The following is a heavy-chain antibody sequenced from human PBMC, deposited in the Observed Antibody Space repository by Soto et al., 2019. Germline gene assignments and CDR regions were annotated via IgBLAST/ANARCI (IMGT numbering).Heavy chain of an antibody. V-gene: IGHV1-69*01. Sequence: QVQLVQSGAEVKKPGSSVKVSCKASGGTFSSYAISWVRQAPGQGLEWMGGIIPIFGTANYAQKFQGRVTITADESTSTAYMELSRLRSEDTAVYYCARVGYCSSTSCYSDDAFDIWGQGTMVTVSS. CDR1: GGTFSSYA. CDR3: ARVGYCSSTSCYSDDAFDI. CDR2: IIPIFGTA. D-gene: IGHD2-2*01. J-gene: IGHJ3*02.